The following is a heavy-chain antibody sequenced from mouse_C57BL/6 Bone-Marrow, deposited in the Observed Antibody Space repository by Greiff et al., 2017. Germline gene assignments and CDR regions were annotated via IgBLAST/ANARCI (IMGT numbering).Heavy chain of an antibody. Sequence: QVQLQQPGTELVKPGASVKLSCKASGYTFTSSWMHWVKQRPGQGLGWIGNINPSNGGTNYNEKFKSKATLTVDKSSSTAYMQLSSLTSEDAAVYYCAREGTVVAHFDVWGTGTTVTVSS. D-gene: IGHD1-1*01. CDR2: INPSNGGT. J-gene: IGHJ1*03. V-gene: IGHV1-53*01. CDR1: GYTFTSSW. CDR3: AREGTVVAHFDV.